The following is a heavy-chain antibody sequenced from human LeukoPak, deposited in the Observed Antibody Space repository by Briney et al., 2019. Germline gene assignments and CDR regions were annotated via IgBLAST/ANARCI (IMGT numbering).Heavy chain of an antibody. CDR3: AKDLEDYDILTGFDY. Sequence: PGGSLRLSCAASGFTFSSYGMHWVRQAPGKGLEWVAFIRYDGSNKYYADSVKGRFTISRDNSKNTLYLQMNSLRAEDTAVYYCAKDLEDYDILTGFDYWGQGTLVTVSS. V-gene: IGHV3-30*02. CDR2: IRYDGSNK. CDR1: GFTFSSYG. D-gene: IGHD3-9*01. J-gene: IGHJ4*02.